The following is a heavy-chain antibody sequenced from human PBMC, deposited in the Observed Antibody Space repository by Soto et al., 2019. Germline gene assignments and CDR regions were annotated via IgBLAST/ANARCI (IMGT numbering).Heavy chain of an antibody. Sequence: ASVKISCKTSGYTFTGHIIHWLRQAPGQGLEWLGWINPKSGDKLYAQKFQGRVTMTRDTSISTVYMDLTRLTSDDTAVYYCARGSDLPNGSFHLWGQGTLVTVS. CDR1: GYTFTGHI. J-gene: IGHJ1*01. CDR3: ARGSDLPNGSFHL. CDR2: INPKSGDK. V-gene: IGHV1-2*02. D-gene: IGHD2-21*02.